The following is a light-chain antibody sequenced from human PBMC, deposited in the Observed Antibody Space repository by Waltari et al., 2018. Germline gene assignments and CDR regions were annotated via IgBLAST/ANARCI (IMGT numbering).Light chain of an antibody. CDR3: QQYNSSPWT. Sequence: DIQMTQSPSTLSASVGDRVTITCRARQSISSWLAWYQQKPGKAPKLLRYKASSLQSGGPSRVSGSGSGTEFTLTISSLQPDDFASYYCQQYNSSPWTFGQGTKVEVK. J-gene: IGKJ1*01. CDR2: KAS. CDR1: QSISSW. V-gene: IGKV1-5*03.